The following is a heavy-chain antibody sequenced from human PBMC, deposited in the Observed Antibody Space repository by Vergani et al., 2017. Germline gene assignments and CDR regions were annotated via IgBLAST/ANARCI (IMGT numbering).Heavy chain of an antibody. CDR1: GGSISSSSYY. CDR3: ASPSRYDGYKTYYFDY. CDR2: IYYSGST. J-gene: IGHJ4*02. Sequence: QLQLQESGPGLVKPSETLSLTCTVSGGSISSSSYYWGWIRQPPGKGLEWIGSIYYSGSTYYNPSLKSRVTISVDTSKNQFSLKLSSVTAADTAVYYCASPSRYDGYKTYYFDYWGQGTLVTVSS. V-gene: IGHV4-39*01. D-gene: IGHD5-24*01.